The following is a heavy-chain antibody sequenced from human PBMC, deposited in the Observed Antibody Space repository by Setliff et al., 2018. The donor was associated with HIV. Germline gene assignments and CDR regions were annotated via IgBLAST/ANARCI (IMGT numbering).Heavy chain of an antibody. Sequence: VASVKVSCKASGYRFTGFAIHWGRQAPGQRFEGMGWINAGTGNTKYSQKFQDRVTISRDIHANTAYMELSSLRSEDTAIYYCARSLREYSYGSPDYWGPGTLVTVSS. J-gene: IGHJ4*02. CDR3: ARSLREYSYGSPDY. CDR2: INAGTGNT. CDR1: GYRFTGFA. D-gene: IGHD5-18*01. V-gene: IGHV1-3*01.